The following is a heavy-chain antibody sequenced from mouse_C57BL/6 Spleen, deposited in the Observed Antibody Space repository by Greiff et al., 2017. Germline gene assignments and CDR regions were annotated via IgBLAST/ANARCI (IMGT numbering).Heavy chain of an antibody. J-gene: IGHJ2*01. Sequence: DVQLQESGGGLVKPGGSLKLSCAASGFTFSDYGMHWVRQAPEKGLEWVAYISSGSSTIYNADTLKGRITISRDNAKNTLFLQMTSLRSEDTAIYYCARSYYDYDEGNFDYWGQGTTLTVSS. CDR2: ISSGSSTI. CDR3: ARSYYDYDEGNFDY. CDR1: GFTFSDYG. D-gene: IGHD2-4*01. V-gene: IGHV5-17*01.